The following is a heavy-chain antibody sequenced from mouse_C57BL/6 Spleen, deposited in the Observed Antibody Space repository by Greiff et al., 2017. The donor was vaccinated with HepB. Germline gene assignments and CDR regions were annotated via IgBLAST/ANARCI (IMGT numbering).Heavy chain of an antibody. CDR3: AKNGDYDKGFDY. V-gene: IGHV2-5*01. CDR2: IWRGGST. J-gene: IGHJ2*01. CDR1: GFSLTSYG. D-gene: IGHD2-4*01. Sequence: VHLVESGPGLVQPSQSLSITCTVSGFSLTSYGVHWVRQSPGKGLEWLGVIWRGGSTDYNAAFMSRLSITKDNSKSQVFFKMNSLQADDTAIYYCAKNGDYDKGFDYWGQGTTLTVSS.